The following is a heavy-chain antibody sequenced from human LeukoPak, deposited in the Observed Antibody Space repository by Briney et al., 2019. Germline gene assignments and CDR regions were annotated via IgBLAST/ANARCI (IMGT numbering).Heavy chain of an antibody. J-gene: IGHJ3*02. D-gene: IGHD5-12*01. CDR1: GYTFTGYY. Sequence: ASVKVSCKASGYTFTGYYMHWVRQAPGQGLEWMGWINPNSGGTNYAQKFQGRVTMTRDTSISTAYMELSRLRSDDTAVYYCARGYSGYKVGAFDIWGQGTMVTVSS. CDR2: INPNSGGT. CDR3: ARGYSGYKVGAFDI. V-gene: IGHV1-2*02.